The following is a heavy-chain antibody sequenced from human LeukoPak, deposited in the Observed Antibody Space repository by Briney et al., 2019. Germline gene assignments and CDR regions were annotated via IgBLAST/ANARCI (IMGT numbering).Heavy chain of an antibody. CDR3: ARETQTNWGSPIFDY. CDR1: GGSISSDSYY. Sequence: IPSETLSLTCTVSGGSISSDSYYWGWIRQPPGKGLEWIGSIYYSGSTYYNPSLKSRVTISADTSKNQFSLKLSSVTAADTAVYYCARETQTNWGSPIFDYWGQGTLVTVSS. V-gene: IGHV4-39*07. J-gene: IGHJ4*02. CDR2: IYYSGST. D-gene: IGHD7-27*01.